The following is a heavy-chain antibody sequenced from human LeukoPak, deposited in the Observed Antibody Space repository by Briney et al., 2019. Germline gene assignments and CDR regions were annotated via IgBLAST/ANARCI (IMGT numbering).Heavy chain of an antibody. CDR1: GFTFSSYA. V-gene: IGHV3-23*01. Sequence: GGSLRLSCAASGFTFSSYAMSWARQAPGKGLEWVSAISGSGGSTYYADSVKGRFTISRDNSKNTLYLQMNSLRAEDTAVYYCAKAMEIVVVPAAMVDYWGQGTLVTVSS. CDR3: AKAMEIVVVPAAMVDY. D-gene: IGHD2-2*03. J-gene: IGHJ4*02. CDR2: ISGSGGST.